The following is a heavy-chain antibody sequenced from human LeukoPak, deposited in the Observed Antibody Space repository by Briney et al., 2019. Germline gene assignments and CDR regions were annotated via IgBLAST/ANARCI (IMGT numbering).Heavy chain of an antibody. CDR3: ARDPRSYSSPGDY. CDR1: GFTFSSYS. J-gene: IGHJ4*02. Sequence: SGGSLRLSCAASGFTFSSYSMNWVRQAPGKGLEWVSSISSSSSYIYYADSVKGRFTISRDNAKNSLYLQMNSLRAEDTAVYYCARDPRSYSSPGDYWGQGTLVTVSS. V-gene: IGHV3-21*01. D-gene: IGHD6-13*01. CDR2: ISSSSSYI.